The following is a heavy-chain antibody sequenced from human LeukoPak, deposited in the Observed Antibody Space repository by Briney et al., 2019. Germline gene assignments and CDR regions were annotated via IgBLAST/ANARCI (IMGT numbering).Heavy chain of an antibody. CDR3: ARDSHGYSSSSHLGY. CDR2: IYYSGST. D-gene: IGHD6-6*01. CDR1: GGSISSGGYY. Sequence: TLSLTCTVSGGSISSGGYYWSWIRQHPGKGLEWIGYIYYSGSTYYNPSLKSRVTISADTSKNQFSLKLSSVTAADTAVYYCARDSHGYSSSSHLGYWGQGTLVTVSS. V-gene: IGHV4-31*03. J-gene: IGHJ4*02.